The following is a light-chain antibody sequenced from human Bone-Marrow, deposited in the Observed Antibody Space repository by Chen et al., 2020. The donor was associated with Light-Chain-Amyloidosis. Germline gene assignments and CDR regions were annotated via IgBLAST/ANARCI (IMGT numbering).Light chain of an antibody. CDR2: EDD. V-gene: IGLV6-57*01. CDR3: QSYQGSSQGV. CDR1: SGSFATNY. Sequence: NFLLTQPHSVSESSGKTVIISCTRSSGSFATNYVQWYQQRPGSSPTTVIYEDDQRPSGVPDRFSGSIDRSSNSASLTISGLKTEDEADYYCQSYQGSSQGVFGGGTKLTVL. J-gene: IGLJ3*02.